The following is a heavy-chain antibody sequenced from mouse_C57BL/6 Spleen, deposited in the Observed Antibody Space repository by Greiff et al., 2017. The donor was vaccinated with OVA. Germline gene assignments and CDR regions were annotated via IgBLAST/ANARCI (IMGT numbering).Heavy chain of an antibody. D-gene: IGHD2-12*01. CDR1: GFTFTDYY. CDR2: IRNNANGYST. Sequence: DVMLVESGGGLVQPGGSLSLSCAASGFTFTDYYMSWVRQPPGKALEWLGFIRNNANGYSTEYSASVKGRFTISRNTSQSISYLQMDALRAEDKAAYDYYRYGGGYSDFFDYWGQGTTLTVSS. CDR3: YRYGGGYSDFFDY. V-gene: IGHV7-3*01. J-gene: IGHJ2*01.